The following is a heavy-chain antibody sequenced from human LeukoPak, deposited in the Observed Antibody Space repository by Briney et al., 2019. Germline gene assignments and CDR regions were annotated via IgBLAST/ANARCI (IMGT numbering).Heavy chain of an antibody. CDR1: GFTFSSYA. CDR3: AMDSSWLPLKFDY. V-gene: IGHV3-30*14. CDR2: ISYDGSNK. J-gene: IGHJ4*02. Sequence: GRSLRLSCAASGFTFSSYAMHWVRQAPGKGLEWVAVISYDGSNKYYADSVKGRFTISRDNSKNTLYLQMNSLRAEDTAVYYCAMDSSWLPLKFDYWGQGTLVTVST. D-gene: IGHD5-24*01.